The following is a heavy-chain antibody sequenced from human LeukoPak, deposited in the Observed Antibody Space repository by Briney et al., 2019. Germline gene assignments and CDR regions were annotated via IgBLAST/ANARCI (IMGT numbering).Heavy chain of an antibody. CDR1: GGSFSGYY. CDR2: INHSGST. J-gene: IGHJ4*02. D-gene: IGHD3-22*01. V-gene: IGHV4-34*01. CDR3: ARVHSSGYYFAY. Sequence: PSETLSLTCAVYGGSFSGYYWSWIRQPPGKGLEWIGEINHSGSTNYNPSLKSRGTISVDTSKNQSSLKLSSVTAADTAVYYCARVHSSGYYFAYWGQGTLVTVSS.